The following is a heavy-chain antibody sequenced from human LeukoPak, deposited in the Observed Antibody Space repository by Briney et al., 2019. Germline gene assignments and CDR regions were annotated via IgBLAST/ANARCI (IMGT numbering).Heavy chain of an antibody. Sequence: SETLSLTCAVYGGSFSGYYWSWIRQPPGKGLEWIGYISYSGTTNYNPSLKSRVTMSLDTSKNQFSLKLTSVTTADTAVYYCARSGGTYTSPFDSWGQGTLVTVSS. J-gene: IGHJ4*02. D-gene: IGHD2-2*02. V-gene: IGHV4-59*01. CDR2: ISYSGTT. CDR3: ARSGGTYTSPFDS. CDR1: GGSFSGYY.